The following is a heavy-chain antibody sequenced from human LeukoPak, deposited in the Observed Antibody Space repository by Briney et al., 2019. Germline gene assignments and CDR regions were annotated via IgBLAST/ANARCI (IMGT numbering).Heavy chain of an antibody. J-gene: IGHJ4*02. CDR2: IYYSGST. CDR3: ARGRITMVRGVSYYFDY. V-gene: IGHV4-59*01. D-gene: IGHD3-10*01. CDR1: GGSISSYY. Sequence: SETLSLTCTVSGGSISSYYWSWIRRPPGKGLEWIGYIYYSGSTNYNPSLKSRVTISVDTSKNQFSLRLSSVTAADTAVYYCARGRITMVRGVSYYFDYWGQGTLVTVSS.